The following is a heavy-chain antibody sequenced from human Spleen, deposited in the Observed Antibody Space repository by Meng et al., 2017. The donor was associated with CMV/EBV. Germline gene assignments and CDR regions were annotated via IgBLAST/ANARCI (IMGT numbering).Heavy chain of an antibody. CDR1: GGTFSSYA. D-gene: IGHD3-3*01. Sequence: SVKVSCKASGGTFSSYAISWVRQAPGQGLEWMGGIIPILGIANYAQKFQGRVTITADKSTSTAYMELSSLRSEDTAVYYCATAPYYDFWRGYLNFDYWGQGTLVTVSS. CDR2: IIPILGIA. J-gene: IGHJ4*02. V-gene: IGHV1-69*10. CDR3: ATAPYYDFWRGYLNFDY.